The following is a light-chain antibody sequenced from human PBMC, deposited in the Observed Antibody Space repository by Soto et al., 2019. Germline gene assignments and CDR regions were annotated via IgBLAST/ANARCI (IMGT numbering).Light chain of an antibody. CDR3: SSYTSSSTRV. J-gene: IGLJ2*01. V-gene: IGLV2-14*01. CDR2: EVS. Sequence: ALTQPASVSGSPGQSITISCTGTSSDVGGYNYVSWYQQHPGKAPKLMIYEVSNRPSGVSNRFSGSKSGNTASLTISGLQAEDEADYYCSSYTSSSTRVFGGGTRLTVL. CDR1: SSDVGGYNY.